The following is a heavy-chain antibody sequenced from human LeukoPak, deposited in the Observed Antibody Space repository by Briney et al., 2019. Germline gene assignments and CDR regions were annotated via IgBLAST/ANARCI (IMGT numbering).Heavy chain of an antibody. CDR2: ISSSGSTI. CDR1: GFTFRTSG. CDR3: ARDRGTVEGDY. D-gene: IGHD4-23*01. V-gene: IGHV3-48*04. Sequence: GGSLRLSCAASGFTFRTSGMNWVRQAPGKGLEWVSYISSSGSTIYYADSVKGRFTISRDNAKNSLYLQMNSLRAEDTAVYYCARDRGTVEGDYWGQGTLVTVSS. J-gene: IGHJ4*02.